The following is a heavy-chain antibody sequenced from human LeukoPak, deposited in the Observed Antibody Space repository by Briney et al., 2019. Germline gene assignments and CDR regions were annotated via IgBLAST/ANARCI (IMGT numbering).Heavy chain of an antibody. Sequence: SETLSLTCAVYGGSFSGYYWSWIRQPPGKGLEWIGEINHSGSTNYNPSLKSRVTISVDTSKNQFSLKLSSVTAADTAVYYCASRRDFWSGYSRVDYYYYGMDVWGQGTTVTVSS. V-gene: IGHV4-34*01. CDR1: GGSFSGYY. CDR2: INHSGST. D-gene: IGHD3-3*01. J-gene: IGHJ6*02. CDR3: ASRRDFWSGYSRVDYYYYGMDV.